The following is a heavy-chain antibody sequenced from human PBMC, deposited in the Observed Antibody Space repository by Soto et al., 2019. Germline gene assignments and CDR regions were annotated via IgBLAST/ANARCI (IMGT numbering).Heavy chain of an antibody. V-gene: IGHV4-39*01. CDR3: ARRLPVKWDYYGMDV. D-gene: IGHD1-26*01. CDR1: GGSISSSSYY. Sequence: SETLSLTCTVSGGSISSSSYYWGWIRQPPGKGLEWIGSIYYSGSTYYNPSLKSRVTISVDTSKNQFSLKLSSVTAADTAVYYCARRLPVKWDYYGMDVWGQGTTVTVSS. J-gene: IGHJ6*02. CDR2: IYYSGST.